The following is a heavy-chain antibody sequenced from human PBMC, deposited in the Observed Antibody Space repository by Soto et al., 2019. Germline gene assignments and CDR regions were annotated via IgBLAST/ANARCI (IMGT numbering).Heavy chain of an antibody. CDR1: GYTFTLYA. J-gene: IGHJ3*02. CDR2: INAGNGNT. CDR3: AKIEDGYDAYNI. D-gene: IGHD5-18*01. Sequence: QVPLVQSVAEVKKPGASVKVSCKASGYTFTLYAIHWVRLAPGHGLERMGWINAGNGNTKYSQKFQGRVTINRDPSATTAYMELSSLTSEDTGVYYCAKIEDGYDAYNIWAQGTMVTVA. V-gene: IGHV1-3*01.